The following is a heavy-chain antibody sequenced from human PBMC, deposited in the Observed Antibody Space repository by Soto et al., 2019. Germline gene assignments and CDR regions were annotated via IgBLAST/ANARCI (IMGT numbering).Heavy chain of an antibody. J-gene: IGHJ5*02. V-gene: IGHV1-46*03. CDR3: TRDVEVRGTILGVVIWWMYNWSDT. CDR2: INPSGGAT. CDR1: GYTFTSYY. Sequence: QVQLVQSGSEVKKPGASVKISCKASGYTFTSYYMHWVRQAPGQGLEWMGIINPSGGATTYAQKYQDRLRLTRDTSTNTFYMELSSLTSEDTAVYYCTRDVEVRGTILGVVIWWMYNWSDTWGQGTLVTVSS. D-gene: IGHD3-3*02.